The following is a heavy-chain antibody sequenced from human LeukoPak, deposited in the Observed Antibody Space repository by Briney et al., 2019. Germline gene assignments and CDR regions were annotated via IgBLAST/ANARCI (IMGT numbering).Heavy chain of an antibody. CDR1: GLTFDDYA. J-gene: IGHJ4*02. Sequence: GGSLRLSCAASGLTFDDYAMHWVRHAPGKGLEWVSLISGDGGSTYYADSVKGRFTISRDNSKNSLYLQMNSLRTEDTAFYYCAKDNLGYYWGQGTLVTVSS. CDR3: AKDNLGYY. V-gene: IGHV3-43*02. CDR2: ISGDGGST. D-gene: IGHD3-16*01.